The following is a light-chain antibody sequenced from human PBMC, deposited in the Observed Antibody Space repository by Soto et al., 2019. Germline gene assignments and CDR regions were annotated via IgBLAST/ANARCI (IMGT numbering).Light chain of an antibody. CDR1: QSISSY. J-gene: IGKJ1*01. V-gene: IGKV1-39*01. CDR3: QPSDSTPRT. CDR2: AAS. Sequence: DIQMTQSPSSLSASVGDRVTITCRASQSISSYLNWYQQKPGKAPKLLIYAASSLQSGVPSRFSGSGSGTDFTLTISSLQPEDFATYYCQPSDSTPRTFGQGTKVEIK.